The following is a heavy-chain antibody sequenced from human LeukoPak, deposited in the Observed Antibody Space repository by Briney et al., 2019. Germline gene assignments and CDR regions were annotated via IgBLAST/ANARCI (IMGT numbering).Heavy chain of an antibody. D-gene: IGHD5-18*01. CDR2: IWYDGSNK. CDR1: GFTFSSYG. V-gene: IGHV3-33*06. Sequence: PGRSLRLSCAASGFTFSSYGMHWVRQAPGKGLEWVAVIWYDGSNKYYADSVKGRFTISRDNSKNTLYLQMHSLRAEDTAVYYCAKESGGYSYGYWLYYFDYWGQGTLVTVSS. J-gene: IGHJ4*02. CDR3: AKESGGYSYGYWLYYFDY.